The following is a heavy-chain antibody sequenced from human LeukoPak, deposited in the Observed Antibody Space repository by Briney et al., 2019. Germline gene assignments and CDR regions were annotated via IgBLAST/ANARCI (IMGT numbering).Heavy chain of an antibody. J-gene: IGHJ6*03. CDR3: ARAYSSGWYPLYYYYYYMDV. D-gene: IGHD6-19*01. V-gene: IGHV4-59*12. Sequence: SETLSLTCTVSGGSISSYYWSWIRQPPGKGLEWIGNIYYSGSTNYNPSLKSRVTISVDTSKNQFSLKLSSVTAADTAVYYCARAYSSGWYPLYYYYYYMDVWGKGTTVTVSS. CDR1: GGSISSYY. CDR2: IYYSGST.